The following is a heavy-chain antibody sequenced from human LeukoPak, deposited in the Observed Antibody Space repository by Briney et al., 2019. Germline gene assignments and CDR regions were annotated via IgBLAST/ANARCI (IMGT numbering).Heavy chain of an antibody. CDR3: AREGGFYRPLDY. V-gene: IGHV4-4*02. Sequence: SETLSLTRGVSGGSVASTNWWTWVRQPPGKGLEWIGEVHLDGTTNYNPSLKSRLTMSVDLSENHISLTLTSVTAADTAVYYCAREGGFYRPLDYSGQGTLATVSS. J-gene: IGHJ4*02. CDR1: GGSVASTNW. D-gene: IGHD3-3*01. CDR2: VHLDGTT.